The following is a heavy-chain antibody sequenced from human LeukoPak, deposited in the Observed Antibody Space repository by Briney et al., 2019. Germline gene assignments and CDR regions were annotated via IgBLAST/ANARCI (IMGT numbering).Heavy chain of an antibody. D-gene: IGHD2-15*01. V-gene: IGHV3-49*04. CDR3: TRDDSPGYD. Sequence: PGGSLRLSCTSSGFNFGDTSMSWVRQAPGKGLEWVGFITSKRYGGTNKYAASVEGRFTISRDDSKSIAYLQMNSLKTEDTAMYYCTRDDSPGYDWGQGTLVTVSS. CDR1: GFNFGDTS. J-gene: IGHJ4*02. CDR2: ITSKRYGGTN.